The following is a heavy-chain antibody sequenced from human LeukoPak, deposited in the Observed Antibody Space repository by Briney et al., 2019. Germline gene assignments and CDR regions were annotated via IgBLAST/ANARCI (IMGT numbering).Heavy chain of an antibody. D-gene: IGHD5-24*01. CDR1: GGTFSSYN. CDR2: IIPILGIA. Sequence: ASVKVSCKASGGTFSSYNISWVRQAPGQGLEWMGRIIPILGIANYAQKFQGRVTITADKSTSTAYMELSSLRSEDTAVYYCARNLGDGYKPQQTGWGQGTLVTVSS. V-gene: IGHV1-69*02. J-gene: IGHJ4*02. CDR3: ARNLGDGYKPQQTG.